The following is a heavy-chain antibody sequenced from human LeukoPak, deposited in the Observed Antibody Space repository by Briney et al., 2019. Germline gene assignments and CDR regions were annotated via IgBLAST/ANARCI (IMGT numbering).Heavy chain of an antibody. CDR2: IYSGGST. Sequence: GGSLRLSCAASGFTVSSNYKSWVRQAPGKGLEWVSVIYSGGSTYYADSVKGRFTISRDNSKNTLYLQMNSLRAEDTAVYYCARGSGPAFNDAFDIWGQGTMVAVSS. CDR1: GFTVSSNY. J-gene: IGHJ3*02. V-gene: IGHV3-66*01. CDR3: ARGSGPAFNDAFDI. D-gene: IGHD7-27*01.